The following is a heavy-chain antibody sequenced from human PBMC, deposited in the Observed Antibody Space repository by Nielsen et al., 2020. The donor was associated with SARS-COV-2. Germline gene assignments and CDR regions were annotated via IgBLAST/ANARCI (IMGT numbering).Heavy chain of an antibody. CDR3: AKDGARGDYGYFDY. CDR2: ISRSGNAI. J-gene: IGHJ4*02. D-gene: IGHD4-17*01. V-gene: IGHV3-48*03. Sequence: GESLKISCAASGFTFSSHEMNWVRQAPGKGLEWVSYISRSGNAIYYADSVKGRFTISRDNSKNTLYLQMNSLRAEDTAVYYCAKDGARGDYGYFDYWGQGTLVTVSS. CDR1: GFTFSSHE.